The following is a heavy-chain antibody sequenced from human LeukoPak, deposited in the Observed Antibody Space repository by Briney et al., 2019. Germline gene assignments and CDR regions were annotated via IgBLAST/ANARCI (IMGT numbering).Heavy chain of an antibody. Sequence: GGSLRLSCAASGFTFNSYWMSWVRQAPGKGLEWVANIKQDGSEKYYVDSVKGRFTISRDNAKNSLYLQMNSLRAEDTAVYYCARDSYPYYDSSGYYYGSLGYWGQGTLVTVSS. V-gene: IGHV3-7*01. CDR1: GFTFNSYW. D-gene: IGHD3-22*01. CDR3: ARDSYPYYDSSGYYYGSLGY. J-gene: IGHJ4*02. CDR2: IKQDGSEK.